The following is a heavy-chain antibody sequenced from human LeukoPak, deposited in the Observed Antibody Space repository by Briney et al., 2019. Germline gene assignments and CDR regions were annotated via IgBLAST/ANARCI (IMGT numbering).Heavy chain of an antibody. CDR3: AHILGGSYPNDAFDI. CDR2: IYWDDDK. V-gene: IGHV2-5*02. D-gene: IGHD1-26*01. Sequence: SGPTLVKPTQTLTLTCTFSGFSLSTSGVGVGWIRQPPGKALEWLALIYWDDDKRYTPSLKSRLTITKHTSQNQVVLTMTNMDPVDTATYYFAHILGGSYPNDAFDIWSQGTMVTVSS. J-gene: IGHJ3*02. CDR1: GFSLSTSGVG.